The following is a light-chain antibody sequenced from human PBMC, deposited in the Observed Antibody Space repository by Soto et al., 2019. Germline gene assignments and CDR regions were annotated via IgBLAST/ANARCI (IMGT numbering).Light chain of an antibody. V-gene: IGKV4-1*01. J-gene: IGKJ5*01. CDR2: WAS. CDR1: QSLLYNVNNKNY. Sequence: DIVMTQSPDSLAVSLGERATIKCKSSQSLLYNVNNKNYLGWYQQKAGQPPKLLLYWASYRESGVPDRFSGSGSGTHFTLTISRLEPGDFAVYYCQHFGGTTFTFGQGTRLEIK. CDR3: QHFGGTTFT.